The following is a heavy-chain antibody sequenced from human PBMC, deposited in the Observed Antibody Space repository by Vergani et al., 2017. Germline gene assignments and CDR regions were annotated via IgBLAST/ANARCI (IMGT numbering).Heavy chain of an antibody. V-gene: IGHV3-74*03. Sequence: DVHLAESGGGVVQPGGSLRLSCAASGFTFNSYWMHWVRQVPGKGLLWVSRIKSDGSITAYADSVKGRFTISRDNAQNTLYLQMNSLRVEDTGVYYCARARCIETCYMSNWLDSWGQGTLVTVSS. CDR3: ARARCIETCYMSNWLDS. CDR2: IKSDGSIT. CDR1: GFTFNSYW. J-gene: IGHJ5*01. D-gene: IGHD3-9*01.